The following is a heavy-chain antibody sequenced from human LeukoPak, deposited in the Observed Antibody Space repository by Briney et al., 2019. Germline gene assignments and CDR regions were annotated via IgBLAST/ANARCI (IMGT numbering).Heavy chain of an antibody. CDR3: PRDPRGDYGTYEHFDY. V-gene: IGHV3-21*01. CDR2: ISSSSSYI. CDR1: GFTFSSYG. J-gene: IGHJ4*02. Sequence: GGSLRLSCAASGFTFSSYGMNWVRQAPGKGLEWVSSISSSSSYIHYADSVKRRFTSSRDNAKNSLYLQMNSLRAEDTAVYYCPRDPRGDYGTYEHFDYWGQGTLVTVPS. D-gene: IGHD4-11*01.